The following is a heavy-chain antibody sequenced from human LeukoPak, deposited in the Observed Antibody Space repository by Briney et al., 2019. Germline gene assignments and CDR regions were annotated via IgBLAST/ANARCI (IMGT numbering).Heavy chain of an antibody. CDR1: GLSFSNAW. CDR3: TTDSHFKASSWSPFGF. Sequence: GGSLRLSCAASGLSFSNAWMSWVRQAPGKGLEWVGRVKSKTDGETTDYAAPVKGRFTISRDDSKNMLYLQMNSLKTEDTAVYYCTTDSHFKASSWSPFGFWGQGTLVTVSS. J-gene: IGHJ4*02. CDR2: VKSKTDGETT. V-gene: IGHV3-15*01. D-gene: IGHD6-13*01.